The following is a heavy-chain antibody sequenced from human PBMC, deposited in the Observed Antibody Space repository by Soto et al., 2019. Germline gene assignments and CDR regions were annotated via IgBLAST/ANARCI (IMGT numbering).Heavy chain of an antibody. Sequence: GGSLRLSCVASAFTFSRFAMSWVRQTPGKGLEWVSAISGSGDKTFYADSVKGRFTISRDNSKNTLYLQMNSLRVEDTAVYYCEKGLSGSGAYQWFDPWGQGTLVTVSS. CDR2: ISGSGDKT. CDR1: AFTFSRFA. J-gene: IGHJ5*02. D-gene: IGHD3-10*01. CDR3: EKGLSGSGAYQWFDP. V-gene: IGHV3-23*01.